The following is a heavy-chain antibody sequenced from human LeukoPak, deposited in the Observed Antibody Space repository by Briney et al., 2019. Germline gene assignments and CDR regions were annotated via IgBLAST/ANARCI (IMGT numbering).Heavy chain of an antibody. D-gene: IGHD6-13*01. CDR3: ARDQASSSWSYYYYYYYMDV. J-gene: IGHJ6*03. Sequence: PGGSLRLSCAASGFTFSDYYMSWIRQAPGKGLEWVSYISSSGSTIYYADSVKGRFTIFRDNAKNSLYLQMNSLRAEDTAVYYCARDQASSSWSYYYYYYYMDVWGKGTTVTVSS. CDR1: GFTFSDYY. V-gene: IGHV3-11*01. CDR2: ISSSGSTI.